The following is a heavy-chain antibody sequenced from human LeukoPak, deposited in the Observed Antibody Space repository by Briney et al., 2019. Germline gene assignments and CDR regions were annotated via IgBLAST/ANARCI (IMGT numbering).Heavy chain of an antibody. CDR2: ISYDGSNK. Sequence: HSGGSLRLSCAASGFTFSSYAMHWVRQAPGKGLEWVAVISYDGSNKYYADSVKGRFTISRDNSKNTLYLQMNSLRAEDTAVYYCARVDHSSSWLPGRFYYYGMDVWGQGTTVTVSS. V-gene: IGHV3-30*04. D-gene: IGHD6-13*01. CDR3: ARVDHSSSWLPGRFYYYGMDV. CDR1: GFTFSSYA. J-gene: IGHJ6*02.